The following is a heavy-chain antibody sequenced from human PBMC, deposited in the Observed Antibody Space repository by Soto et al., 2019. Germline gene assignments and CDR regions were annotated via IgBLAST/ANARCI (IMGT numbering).Heavy chain of an antibody. Sequence: SVKVSCKASGGTFSSYAISWVRQAPGQGLEWMGGIIPIFGTANYAQKFQGRVTITADESTSTAYMELSSLRSEDTAVYYCARDGPVTTSYYYYGMDVWGQGTTVTVS. CDR3: ARDGPVTTSYYYYGMDV. CDR1: GGTFSSYA. J-gene: IGHJ6*02. V-gene: IGHV1-69*13. D-gene: IGHD4-17*01. CDR2: IIPIFGTA.